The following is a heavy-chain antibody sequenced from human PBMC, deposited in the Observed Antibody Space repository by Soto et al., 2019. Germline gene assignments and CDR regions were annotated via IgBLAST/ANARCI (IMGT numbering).Heavy chain of an antibody. CDR1: AAPFSNYN. D-gene: IGHD1-26*01. Sequence: QGRLRHGGAGRLKPSGPLSPTGGWIAAPFSNYNWFWFARPHGRGREWFGEINHSGNTNYSPSLKSRVTMSVDTSKNQFSLRLTSVTAADTAVYYCVGGRGRLVGFDYWGQGTLVTVSS. V-gene: IGHV4-34*01. CDR2: INHSGNT. CDR3: VGGRGRLVGFDY. J-gene: IGHJ4*02.